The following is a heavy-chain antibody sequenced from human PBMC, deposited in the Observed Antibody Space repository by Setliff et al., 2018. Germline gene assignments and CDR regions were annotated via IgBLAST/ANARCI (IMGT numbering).Heavy chain of an antibody. J-gene: IGHJ4*02. D-gene: IGHD1-26*01. CDR2: ISGSGGAT. V-gene: IGHV3-23*01. CDR3: VRDVAGGSHATYFDY. CDR1: GFIFANYA. Sequence: PGGSLRLSCATSGFIFANYAMHWVRQSPGKGLEWVAAISGSGGATYYADSVKARFIISRDNAKNSLSLQMNSLRVEDTAVYYCVRDVAGGSHATYFDYWGQGTLVTVSS.